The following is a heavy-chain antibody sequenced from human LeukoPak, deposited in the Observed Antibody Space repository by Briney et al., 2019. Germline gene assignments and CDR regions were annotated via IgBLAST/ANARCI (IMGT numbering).Heavy chain of an antibody. CDR1: GYTFTSYG. CDR3: ARHKSIVVVPAAMLYYFDY. D-gene: IGHD2-2*01. CDR2: ISAYNGNT. V-gene: IGHV1-18*01. Sequence: ASVKVSCKASGYTFTSYGISWVRQAPGQGLEWMGWISAYNGNTNYAQKLQGRVTMTTDTSTSTAYMELRSLRSDDTAVYYCARHKSIVVVPAAMLYYFDYWGQGTLVTVSS. J-gene: IGHJ4*02.